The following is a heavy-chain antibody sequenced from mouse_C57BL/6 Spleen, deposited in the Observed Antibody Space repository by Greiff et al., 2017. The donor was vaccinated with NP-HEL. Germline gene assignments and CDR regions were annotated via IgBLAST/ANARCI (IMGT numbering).Heavy chain of an antibody. CDR3: ARFRYYGSSYYFDY. D-gene: IGHD1-1*01. Sequence: VQLQQSGAELVRPGASVKLSCKASGYTFTDYYINWVKQRPGQGLEWIARIYPGSGNTYYNEKFKGKATLTAEKSSSTAYMQLSSLTSEDSAVYFCARFRYYGSSYYFDYWGQGTTLTVSS. J-gene: IGHJ2*01. CDR2: IYPGSGNT. CDR1: GYTFTDYY. V-gene: IGHV1-76*01.